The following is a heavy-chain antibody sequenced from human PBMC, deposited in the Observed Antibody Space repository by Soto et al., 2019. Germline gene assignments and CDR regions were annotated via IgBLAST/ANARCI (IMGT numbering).Heavy chain of an antibody. CDR3: AHMGDIVATIVDYYFDY. V-gene: IGHV2-5*02. J-gene: IGHJ4*02. Sequence: SGPTLVNPTQTLTLTCTFSGFSLSTSGVGVGWIRQPPGKALEWLALIYWDDDKRYSPSLKSRLTITKDTSKNQVVLTMTNMDPVDTATYYCAHMGDIVATIVDYYFDYWGQGTLVTVSS. D-gene: IGHD5-12*01. CDR1: GFSLSTSGVG. CDR2: IYWDDDK.